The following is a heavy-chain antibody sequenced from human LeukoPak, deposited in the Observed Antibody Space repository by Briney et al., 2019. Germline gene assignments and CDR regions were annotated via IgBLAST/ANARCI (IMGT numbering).Heavy chain of an antibody. CDR3: ARDSNNSGYWTEWGSGAFDI. D-gene: IGHD1-1*01. Sequence: PSETLSHTCTVSGGSISSYHWSWIRPPPGKGLEGIGHIYYSGSSNYNPSLKSRVTISVDTSKNQSSLKLSAVTAADTAVYYCARDSNNSGYWTEWGSGAFDIWGQGTMVTVSS. V-gene: IGHV4-59*01. CDR1: GGSISSYH. CDR2: IYYSGSS. J-gene: IGHJ3*02.